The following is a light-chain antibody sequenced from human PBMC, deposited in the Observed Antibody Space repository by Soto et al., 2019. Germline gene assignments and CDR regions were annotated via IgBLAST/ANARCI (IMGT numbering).Light chain of an antibody. J-gene: IGKJ4*01. CDR1: QSISSY. CDR2: AAS. CDR3: QQSYSTPL. Sequence: DIQMTQSPSSLSASVGDRVTITCRASQSISSYLNWYQQKPGKAPKLLIYAASSLQSGVPSRFSGSGAGTYFVLTISSLQPEDFVSYYCQQSYSTPLFGGGTKVEIK. V-gene: IGKV1-39*01.